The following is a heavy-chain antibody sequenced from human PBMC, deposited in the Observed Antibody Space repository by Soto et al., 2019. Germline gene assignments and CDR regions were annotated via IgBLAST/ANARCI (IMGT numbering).Heavy chain of an antibody. CDR3: ARDLYGDNWYFDL. J-gene: IGHJ2*01. CDR1: GGSISSGGYY. Sequence: QVQLQESGPGLVKPSQTLSLTCTVSGGSISSGGYYWSWIRQHPRKGLEWIGYIYYSGSTYYNPSLKSRVTISVDTSKNQFSLKLSSVTAADTAVYYCARDLYGDNWYFDLWGRGTLVTVSS. D-gene: IGHD4-17*01. V-gene: IGHV4-31*03. CDR2: IYYSGST.